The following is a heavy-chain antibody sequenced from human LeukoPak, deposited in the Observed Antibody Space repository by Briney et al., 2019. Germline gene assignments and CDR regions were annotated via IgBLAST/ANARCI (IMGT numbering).Heavy chain of an antibody. V-gene: IGHV4-39*02. Sequence: PSETLSLTCTVSGGSISSSSAYWGWIRQPPGKGLEWIGSIYYSKNTYYNPSLKSRVTISADTSKNQFSLTLGSVSATDTAVYYCARAAYRMSGTGAPFDYWGQGTLVTVSS. CDR2: IYYSKNT. J-gene: IGHJ4*02. CDR1: GGSISSSSAY. D-gene: IGHD3-16*01. CDR3: ARAAYRMSGTGAPFDY.